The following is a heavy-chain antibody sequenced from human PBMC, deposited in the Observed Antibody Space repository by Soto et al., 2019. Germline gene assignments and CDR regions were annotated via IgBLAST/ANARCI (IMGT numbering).Heavy chain of an antibody. Sequence: KPSETLSLTCTVSGGSISSGDYYWSWIRQPPGKGLEWIGYIYYSGSTYYNPSLKSRVTISVDTSKNQFSLKLSSVTAADTAVYYCARNPNYYDSSGYIGLLDYWGQGTLVTVSS. CDR1: GGSISSGDYY. D-gene: IGHD3-22*01. J-gene: IGHJ4*02. V-gene: IGHV4-30-4*01. CDR2: IYYSGST. CDR3: ARNPNYYDSSGYIGLLDY.